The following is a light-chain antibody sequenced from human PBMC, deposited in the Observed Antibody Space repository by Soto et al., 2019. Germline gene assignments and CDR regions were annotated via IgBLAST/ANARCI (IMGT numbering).Light chain of an antibody. Sequence: GDIVTITCRASQNIRNRLSWYQQKPGRAPKLLIYDASTLESGVPSRFSGSGSETEFTLTISRLQPDDFATYCCHSRAFGQGTRLEIK. CDR2: DAS. V-gene: IGKV1-5*01. J-gene: IGKJ5*01. CDR3: HSRA. CDR1: QNIRNR.